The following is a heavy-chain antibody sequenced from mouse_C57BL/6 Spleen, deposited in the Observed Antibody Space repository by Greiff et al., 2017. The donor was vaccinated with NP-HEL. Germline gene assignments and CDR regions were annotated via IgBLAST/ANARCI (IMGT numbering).Heavy chain of an antibody. Sequence: EVQVVESGPGLVKPSQSLSLTCSVTGYSITSGYYWNWIRQFPGNKLEWMGYISYDGSNNYNPSLKNRISITRDTSKNQFFLKLNSVTTEDTATYYCARDYGSSYPLAYWGQGTTLTVSS. J-gene: IGHJ2*01. CDR1: GYSITSGYY. CDR3: ARDYGSSYPLAY. V-gene: IGHV3-6*01. CDR2: ISYDGSN. D-gene: IGHD1-1*01.